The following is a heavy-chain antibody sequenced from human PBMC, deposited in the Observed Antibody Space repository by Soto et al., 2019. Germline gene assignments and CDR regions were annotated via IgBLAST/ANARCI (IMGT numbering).Heavy chain of an antibody. J-gene: IGHJ4*02. D-gene: IGHD3-3*01. CDR1: GYTFTSYA. CDR3: ARATSYYDFLEF. V-gene: IGHV1-3*01. CDR2: INAGNGNT. Sequence: ASVKVSCKASGYTFTSYAMHWVRQAPGQRLEWMGWINAGNGNTKYSQKFQGRVTITRDTSASTAYMELSSLRSEDTAVYYCARATSYYDFLEFWGQGTLVTVSS.